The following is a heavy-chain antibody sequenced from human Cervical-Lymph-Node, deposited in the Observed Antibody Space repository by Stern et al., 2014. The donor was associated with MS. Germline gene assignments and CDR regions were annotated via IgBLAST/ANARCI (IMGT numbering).Heavy chain of an antibody. CDR2: IYYSGST. CDR3: ARTPGYCSGISCYTDAFDV. J-gene: IGHJ3*01. V-gene: IGHV4-31*03. D-gene: IGHD2-2*02. CDR1: DGSINSGNYY. Sequence: QVQLQESGPGLVELSQTLSLTCIVSDGSINSGNYYWSWIRQHPGKGLEWIGYIYYSGSTYYNLSLKSRVTLSIDTSEKQFSLKLTPVTAADTAVYYCARTPGYCSGISCYTDAFDVWGQGAVVTVTS.